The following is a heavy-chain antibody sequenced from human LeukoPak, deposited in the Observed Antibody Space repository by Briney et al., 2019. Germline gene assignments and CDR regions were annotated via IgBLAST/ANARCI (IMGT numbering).Heavy chain of an antibody. CDR2: IYYSGST. Sequence: PLRTLSLTCTLSRGSVSSGSNCWSCVRQPPGKGLEWTGYIYYSGSTNYNPSLKSRVPISVDPSKNQFSLKLSSVTAADTAVYYCGQSAVGHYYYDYMYVWGKGTTVTVSS. J-gene: IGHJ6*03. D-gene: IGHD3-3*01. CDR1: RGSVSSGSNC. V-gene: IGHV4-61*01. CDR3: GQSAVGHYYYDYMYV.